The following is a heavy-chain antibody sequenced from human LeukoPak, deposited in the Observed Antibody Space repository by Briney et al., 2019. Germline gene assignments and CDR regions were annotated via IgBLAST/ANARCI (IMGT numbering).Heavy chain of an antibody. CDR2: ISSSSSYI. J-gene: IGHJ4*02. CDR1: GFTFSSYS. V-gene: IGHV3-21*01. Sequence: GGSLRLSCAASGFTFSSYSINWVRQAPGKGLERVSSISSSSSYIYYADSLKGRSTLSRDNAKNAVYLQMNSLRAEDTAVYFCARVGGGSSGWYGRGVNDYWGQGTLVTVSS. D-gene: IGHD6-19*01. CDR3: ARVGGGSSGWYGRGVNDY.